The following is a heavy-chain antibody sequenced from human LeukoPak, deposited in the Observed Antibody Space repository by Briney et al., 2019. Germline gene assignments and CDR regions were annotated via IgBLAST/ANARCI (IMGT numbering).Heavy chain of an antibody. J-gene: IGHJ4*02. V-gene: IGHV3-20*04. CDR2: INWNGGST. D-gene: IGHD3-10*01. CDR3: ARGLRYYGSGSENDY. Sequence: PGGSLRLSCAASGFTFDDYGMSWVRQAPGRGLEWVSGINWNGGSTGYADSVKGRFTISRDNAKNSLYLQMNSLRAEDTALYYCARGLRYYGSGSENDYWGQGTLVTVSS. CDR1: GFTFDDYG.